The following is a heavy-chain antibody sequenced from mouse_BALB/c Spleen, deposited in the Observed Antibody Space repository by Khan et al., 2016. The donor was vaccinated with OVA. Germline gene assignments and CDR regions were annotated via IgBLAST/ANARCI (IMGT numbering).Heavy chain of an antibody. Sequence: EVELVESGPGLVKPSQSLSLTCTVTGYSITSDYAWNWIRQFPGNRLEWMGYITYKCSTSNRPSLNSRISITRDTSNNQFFLLLNSVTTEDTATYYCARGRAYWGPGTPDTVSA. V-gene: IGHV3-2*02. CDR1: GYSITSDYA. J-gene: IGHJ3*01. CDR2: ITYKCST. CDR3: ARGRAY.